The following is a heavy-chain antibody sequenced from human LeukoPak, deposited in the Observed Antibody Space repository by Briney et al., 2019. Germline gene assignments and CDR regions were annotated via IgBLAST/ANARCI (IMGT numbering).Heavy chain of an antibody. V-gene: IGHV3-23*01. CDR3: ARDSTAMALDY. J-gene: IGHJ4*02. CDR1: GFTFSSYA. Sequence: PGGSLRLSCAASGFTFSSYAMSWVRQAPGKGLEWVSGISGSGIGTYYADAVKGRFTISRDNSKNTLYLQMNSLRAEDTAVYYCARDSTAMALDYWGQGTLVTVSS. D-gene: IGHD5-18*01. CDR2: ISGSGIGT.